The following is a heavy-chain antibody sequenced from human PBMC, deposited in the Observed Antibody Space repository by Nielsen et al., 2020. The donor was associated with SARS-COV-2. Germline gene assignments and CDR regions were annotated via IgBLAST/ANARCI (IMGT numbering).Heavy chain of an antibody. D-gene: IGHD2-8*01. CDR2: VSHSGSI. CDR3: AKEGDCENGVCHIRGMDV. Sequence: SETLSLTCAVSGGSVSSNDWWTWVRQSPGKGLEWIGEVSHSGSINYNPSLKSRVTISVDRSKNQVSLMLRSVTAADTAVYYCAKEGDCENGVCHIRGMDVWGKGTTVTVSS. J-gene: IGHJ6*03. V-gene: IGHV4-4*02. CDR1: GGSVSSNDW.